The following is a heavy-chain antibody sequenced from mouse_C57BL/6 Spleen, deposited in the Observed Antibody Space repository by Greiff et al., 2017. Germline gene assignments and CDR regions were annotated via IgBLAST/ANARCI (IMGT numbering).Heavy chain of an antibody. D-gene: IGHD2-2*01. Sequence: QVQLKQPGAELVMPGASVKLSCKASGYTFTSYWMHWVKQRPGQGLEWIGEIDPSDSYTNYNQKFKGKSTLTVDKSSSTAYMQLSSLTSEDSAVYYCARGGSTMVTTGAWFAYWGQGTLVTVSA. CDR3: ARGGSTMVTTGAWFAY. J-gene: IGHJ3*01. CDR2: IDPSDSYT. V-gene: IGHV1-69*01. CDR1: GYTFTSYW.